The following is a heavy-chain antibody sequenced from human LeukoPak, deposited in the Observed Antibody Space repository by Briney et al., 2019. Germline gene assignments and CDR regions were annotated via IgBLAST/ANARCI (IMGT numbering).Heavy chain of an antibody. CDR1: GFTFSSYA. Sequence: GGSLRLSCAASGFTFSSYAMSWVRQAPGKGLEWVSAISGSGGSTYYADSVKGRFTISRDNSKNTLYLQMNSLRAEDTAVYYCAKDFLVPGVFLGGFYYWGPGTLVTVSS. J-gene: IGHJ4*02. CDR2: ISGSGGST. D-gene: IGHD3-10*01. CDR3: AKDFLVPGVFLGGFYY. V-gene: IGHV3-23*01.